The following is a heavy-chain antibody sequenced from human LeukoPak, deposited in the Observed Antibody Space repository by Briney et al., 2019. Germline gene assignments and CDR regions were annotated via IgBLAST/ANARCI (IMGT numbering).Heavy chain of an antibody. J-gene: IGHJ4*02. V-gene: IGHV4-59*01. D-gene: IGHD5-24*01. Sequence: PSETLSLTCTVSVGSISSYYWSWIRQPPGKGLEWIGYIYYSGSTNYNPSLKSRVTISVDTSKNQFSLKLSSVTAADTAVYYCARGEWLQLWVQGTLVTVSS. CDR1: VGSISSYY. CDR2: IYYSGST. CDR3: ARGEWLQL.